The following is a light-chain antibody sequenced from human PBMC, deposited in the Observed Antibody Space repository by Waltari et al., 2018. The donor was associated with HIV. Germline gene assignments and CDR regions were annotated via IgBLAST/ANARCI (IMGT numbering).Light chain of an antibody. V-gene: IGLV2-11*01. Sequence: QSALTQPRSVSGSPGQSVTISCTGTSSDVGGYNYVSWYQHHPGKAPKLMIYDVSKRPGGVPDRFSGSKSGNTASLTISGLQAEDEADYYCCSYAGSYTLVFGGGTTLTVL. CDR1: SSDVGGYNY. J-gene: IGLJ2*01. CDR3: CSYAGSYTLV. CDR2: DVS.